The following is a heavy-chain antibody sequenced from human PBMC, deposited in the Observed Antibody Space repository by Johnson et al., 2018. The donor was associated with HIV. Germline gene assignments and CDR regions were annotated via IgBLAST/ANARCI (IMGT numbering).Heavy chain of an antibody. CDR2: ISWNSGSI. J-gene: IGHJ3*02. CDR3: ARERGGAFDI. V-gene: IGHV3-9*01. Sequence: EVQLVESGGVVVQPGGSLRLSCAASGFTFDDYTMHWVRQAPGKGLEWVSGISWNSGSIGYADSVKGRFTISRDNAKNSLYLQMNSLRADDTALYYCARERGGAFDIWGQGTMVTVSS. CDR1: GFTFDDYT.